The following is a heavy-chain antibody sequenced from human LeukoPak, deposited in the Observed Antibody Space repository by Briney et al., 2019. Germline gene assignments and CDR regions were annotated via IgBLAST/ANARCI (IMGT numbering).Heavy chain of an antibody. CDR2: IYYRGRT. D-gene: IGHD3-10*01. Sequence: SETLSLTCTVSGGSISSYSWSWIRQPPGKGLEWIGYIYYRGRTNNNTSLKSRVTISVDTSKKQLSLKLSSVTAADTAVYYFAGWIGVRGAPFDYWGQGTLVTVSS. J-gene: IGHJ4*02. CDR1: GGSISSYS. V-gene: IGHV4-59*01. CDR3: AGWIGVRGAPFDY.